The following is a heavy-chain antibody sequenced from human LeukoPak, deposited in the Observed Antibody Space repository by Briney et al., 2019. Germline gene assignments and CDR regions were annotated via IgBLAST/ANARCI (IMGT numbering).Heavy chain of an antibody. CDR1: GFTFSDHY. V-gene: IGHV3-11*06. CDR2: ISGSSHYT. J-gene: IGHJ4*02. Sequence: GGSLRLSCAASGFTFSDHYMSWIRQAPGKGLEWVSYISGSSHYTNTADSVKGRFTVSRDNAKNSLYLQMNSLRTEDTAVYYCARVTLYGESALDYWGQGTLVTVSS. CDR3: ARVTLYGESALDY. D-gene: IGHD4-17*01.